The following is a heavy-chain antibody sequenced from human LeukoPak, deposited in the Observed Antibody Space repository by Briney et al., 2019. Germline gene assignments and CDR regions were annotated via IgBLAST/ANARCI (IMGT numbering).Heavy chain of an antibody. CDR1: GFTFSSYG. J-gene: IGHJ4*02. Sequence: PGGSLRLSCAASGFTFSSYGMTWVRQAPGKGLEWVSYISSSSSTIYYADSVKGRFTISRDNAKNSLYLQLNSLRAEDTAVYYCARGCSRGSNPYWGQGTLVTVSS. CDR2: ISSSSSTI. V-gene: IGHV3-48*01. CDR3: ARGCSRGSNPY. D-gene: IGHD2-8*01.